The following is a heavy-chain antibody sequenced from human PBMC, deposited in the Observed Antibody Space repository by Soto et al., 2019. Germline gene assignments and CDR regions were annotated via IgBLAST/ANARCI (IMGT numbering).Heavy chain of an antibody. CDR2: ISYSGST. V-gene: IGHV4-31*03. Sequence: QVQLQESGPGLVKPSQTLSLTCTVSGGSISSGGYYWSWIRQHPGKGLEWIGYISYSGSTYYNPSPESRVTNQVDTSKNQFPRKVSSGTAADTAVNYCAKEALSGESIWGQGTLVTVSS. CDR3: AKEALSGESI. D-gene: IGHD3-10*01. J-gene: IGHJ4*02. CDR1: GGSISSGGYY.